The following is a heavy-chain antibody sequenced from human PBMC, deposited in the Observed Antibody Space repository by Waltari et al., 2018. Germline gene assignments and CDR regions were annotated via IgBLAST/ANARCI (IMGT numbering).Heavy chain of an antibody. CDR3: AKEPDYGGSGLDY. V-gene: IGHV3-30*02. CDR1: GFTFSNYS. D-gene: IGHD2-15*01. Sequence: QVQLVESGGGVVQPGGSLRLSCAASGFTFSNYSMHWVPPAPGKGLEWVAFIPYDGSNQYYADSVKGRFTITRDNSKNTLYMQMNSLRAEDTALYYCAKEPDYGGSGLDYWGQGILVTVSS. J-gene: IGHJ4*02. CDR2: IPYDGSNQ.